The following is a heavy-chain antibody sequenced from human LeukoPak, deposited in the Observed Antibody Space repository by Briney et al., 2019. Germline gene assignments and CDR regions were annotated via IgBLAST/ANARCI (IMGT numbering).Heavy chain of an antibody. CDR3: ARSYQPGYSYGPFDY. CDR1: GGTFNSYA. D-gene: IGHD5-18*01. J-gene: IGHJ4*02. CDR2: IIPIFGTA. V-gene: IGHV1-69*13. Sequence: GASVKVSCKASGGTFNSYAISWVRQAPGQGREGMGGIIPIFGTANYAQKFQGRVTITADESTSTAYMELSSLRSEDTAVYYCARSYQPGYSYGPFDYWGQGTLVTVSS.